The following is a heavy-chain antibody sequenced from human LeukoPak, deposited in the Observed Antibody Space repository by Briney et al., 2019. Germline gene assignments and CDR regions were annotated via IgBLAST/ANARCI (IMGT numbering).Heavy chain of an antibody. V-gene: IGHV3-48*03. CDR1: GFTFSSYE. D-gene: IGHD3-22*01. CDR2: IISSGSTI. Sequence: GGSLRLSCAASGFTFSSYEMNWVRQAPGKGREWVSYIISSGSTIYYADSVKGRFTISRANAKNSLYLQMNSLRDEDTAVYYCARGPQGGYDSSGDAPPPRYFDYWGQGTLVTVSS. CDR3: ARGPQGGYDSSGDAPPPRYFDY. J-gene: IGHJ4*02.